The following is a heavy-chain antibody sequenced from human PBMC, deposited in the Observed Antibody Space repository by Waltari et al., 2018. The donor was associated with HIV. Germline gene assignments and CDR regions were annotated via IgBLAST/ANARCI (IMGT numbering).Heavy chain of an antibody. D-gene: IGHD3-10*01. V-gene: IGHV3-7*04. CDR2: RKQEGREK. CDR3: ARGGFYGSGSKVN. Sequence: EVQLVESGGGLVQPGGSLRLSCAASGFPFSSYWMSWVRQGPGEGRGWVANRKQEGREKYYVDSVKGRFTISRDNAENSLYLQMNSLRAEDTAVYYCARGGFYGSGSKVNWGQGTLVTVSS. J-gene: IGHJ4*02. CDR1: GFPFSSYW.